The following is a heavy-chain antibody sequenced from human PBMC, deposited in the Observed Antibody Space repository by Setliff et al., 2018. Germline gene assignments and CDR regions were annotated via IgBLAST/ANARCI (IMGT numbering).Heavy chain of an antibody. Sequence: ASVKVSCKASGYAFSSYYMYWVRQAPGQGLDWMGTINTGGGSASIVDQFRGRVTMTRDTSTSTIYMELASLISEDTAVYYCARAGDAATNRKGVFEFWGQGTLVTVSS. D-gene: IGHD4-17*01. J-gene: IGHJ4*02. CDR2: INTGGGSA. CDR1: GYAFSSYY. CDR3: ARAGDAATNRKGVFEF. V-gene: IGHV1-46*01.